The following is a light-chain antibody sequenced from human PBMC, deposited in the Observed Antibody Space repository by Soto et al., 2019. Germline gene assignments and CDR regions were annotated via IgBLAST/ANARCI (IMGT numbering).Light chain of an antibody. V-gene: IGLV2-23*02. CDR1: SSDVGSYNL. CDR2: GVS. J-gene: IGLJ1*01. CDR3: CSYAGRSTFV. Sequence: QSVLTQPASVSGSPGQSITISCTGTSSDVGSYNLVSWYQQHPGKAPKLMIYGVSKRPSGVSNRFSGSKSGNTASLTISGLQAEDESDYYCCSYAGRSTFVFGTGTKLTVL.